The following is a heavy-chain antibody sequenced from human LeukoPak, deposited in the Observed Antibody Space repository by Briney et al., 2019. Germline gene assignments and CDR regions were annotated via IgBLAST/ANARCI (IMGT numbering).Heavy chain of an antibody. D-gene: IGHD4-17*01. CDR3: AKAGPRTAVTTVIDY. CDR1: GFTFSSYA. Sequence: PGGSLTLSCAASGFTFSSYAMSWIRQPPGKGLEWVSAISRSGGSTYYADSVKGRFTISRDNSKNTLYLQMSSLRAEDTAVYYCAKAGPRTAVTTVIDYWGQGTLVTVSS. CDR2: ISRSGGST. V-gene: IGHV3-23*01. J-gene: IGHJ4*02.